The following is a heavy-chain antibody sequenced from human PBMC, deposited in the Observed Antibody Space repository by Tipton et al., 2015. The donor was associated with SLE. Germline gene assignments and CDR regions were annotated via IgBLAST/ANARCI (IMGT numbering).Heavy chain of an antibody. CDR1: GYTFTGHY. Sequence: QSGAEVKKPGASVKVSCRASGYTFTGHYMHWVRQAPGQRLEWMGRISAYNGDTNYAQNFQGRVTMTPDTSTNTAYMELRSLRCDDSSVYCCARELWLQVLVSWGQRTQLLVS. D-gene: IGHD5-18*01. V-gene: IGHV1-18*04. J-gene: IGHJ4*02. CDR2: ISAYNGDT. CDR3: ARELWLQVLVS.